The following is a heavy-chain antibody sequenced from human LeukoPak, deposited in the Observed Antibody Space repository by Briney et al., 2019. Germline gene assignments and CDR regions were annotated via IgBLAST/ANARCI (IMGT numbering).Heavy chain of an antibody. CDR3: ARREYFDY. CDR1: GGSISSKNYY. Sequence: PSETLSLTCSVSGGSISSKNYYWGWIRQPPGKGPEWIGSIFYSGSTTYNPSLKSRVTISVDTPKNQFSLKLSSVTAADTAVYYCARREYFDYWGQGTLVTVSS. CDR2: IFYSGST. J-gene: IGHJ4*02. D-gene: IGHD1-14*01. V-gene: IGHV4-39*07.